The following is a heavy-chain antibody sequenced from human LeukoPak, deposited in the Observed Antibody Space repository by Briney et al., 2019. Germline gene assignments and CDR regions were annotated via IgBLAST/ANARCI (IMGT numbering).Heavy chain of an antibody. Sequence: PGGSLRLSCAASGFTFSSYGMHWVRQAPGKGLEWVAVIWYDGSNKYYADSVKGRFTISRDNSKNTLYLQMNSLRAEDTAVYYCARATGTTGAFDIWGQGTMVTVSS. CDR3: ARATGTTGAFDI. CDR2: IWYDGSNK. D-gene: IGHD1-1*01. V-gene: IGHV3-33*01. CDR1: GFTFSSYG. J-gene: IGHJ3*02.